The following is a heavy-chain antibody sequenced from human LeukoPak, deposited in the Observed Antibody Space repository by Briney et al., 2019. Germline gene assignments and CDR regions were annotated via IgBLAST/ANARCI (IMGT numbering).Heavy chain of an antibody. CDR2: ITGRGTNT. D-gene: IGHD5-12*01. Sequence: PGGSLRLSCAASGFTFSSYAMSWVRQAPGEGLEWVSGITGRGTNTYYADSVKGRFTISRDNSKNTLFLQIDSLRAEDTAVYFCAKEGREYSGYDYDYWGQGTLVTVSS. CDR3: AKEGREYSGYDYDY. CDR1: GFTFSSYA. J-gene: IGHJ4*02. V-gene: IGHV3-23*01.